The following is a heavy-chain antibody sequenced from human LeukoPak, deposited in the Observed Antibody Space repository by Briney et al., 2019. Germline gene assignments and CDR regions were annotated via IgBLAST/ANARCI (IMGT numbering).Heavy chain of an antibody. CDR2: ISSSSSTI. D-gene: IGHD3-9*01. Sequence: GGSLRLSCAASGFTFSSYSMNWVRQAPGKGLEWVSYISSSSSTIYYADSVKGRFTISRDNAKNLLYLQMNSLRAEDTAVYYCAEGPYYDILTGYSSDAFHIWGQGTVVTVSS. V-gene: IGHV3-48*01. CDR3: AEGPYYDILTGYSSDAFHI. CDR1: GFTFSSYS. J-gene: IGHJ3*02.